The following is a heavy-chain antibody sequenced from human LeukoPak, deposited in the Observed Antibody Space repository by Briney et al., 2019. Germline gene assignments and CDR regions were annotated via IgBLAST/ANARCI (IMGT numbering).Heavy chain of an antibody. Sequence: PSETLSLTCTVSGGSISSGDYYWSWIRQPPGKGLEWIGYIYYSGSTYYNPSLKSRVTISVDTSKNQFSLKLSSVTAADTAVYYCARSQSCGGDCIWDWFDPWGQGTLVTVSS. J-gene: IGHJ5*02. CDR2: IYYSGST. CDR3: ARSQSCGGDCIWDWFDP. V-gene: IGHV4-30-4*01. D-gene: IGHD2-21*02. CDR1: GGSISSGDYY.